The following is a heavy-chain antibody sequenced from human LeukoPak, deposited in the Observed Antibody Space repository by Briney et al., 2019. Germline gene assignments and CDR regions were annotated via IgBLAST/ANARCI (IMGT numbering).Heavy chain of an antibody. J-gene: IGHJ6*03. CDR3: ARVRPTPDYYYYMDV. CDR1: GGSISSSNW. Sequence: SETLSLTCAVSGGSISSSNWWSWVRQPPGKGLEWIGEIYHSGSTNYNPSLKSRVTISVDKSKNQFSLKLSSVTAADTAVYYCARVRPTPDYYYYMDVWGKGTTVTVSS. CDR2: IYHSGST. V-gene: IGHV4-4*02.